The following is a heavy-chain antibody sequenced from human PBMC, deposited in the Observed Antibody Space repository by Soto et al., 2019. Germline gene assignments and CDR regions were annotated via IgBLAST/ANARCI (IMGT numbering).Heavy chain of an antibody. Sequence: QVQLVESGGGVVQPGRSLRLSCAASGFTFSSYGMHWVRQAPGKGLEWVAVIWYDGSNKYYADSVTGRFTISRDNSKNTLYLQMNSLRAEDTAVYYCARAGCSSTSCYYYGMDVWGQGTTVTVSS. V-gene: IGHV3-33*01. J-gene: IGHJ6*02. D-gene: IGHD2-2*01. CDR1: GFTFSSYG. CDR3: ARAGCSSTSCYYYGMDV. CDR2: IWYDGSNK.